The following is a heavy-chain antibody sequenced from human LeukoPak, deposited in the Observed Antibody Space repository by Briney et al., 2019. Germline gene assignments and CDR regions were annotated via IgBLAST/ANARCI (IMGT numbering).Heavy chain of an antibody. J-gene: IGHJ3*02. V-gene: IGHV1-24*01. CDR2: FDPENGEN. D-gene: IGHD2-2*02. CDR1: GYSLTELS. Sequence: ASVKVSCKISGYSLTELSIHLVQQAPGKGLEWLGGFDPENGENIYTQKFQGRVSMTEDSSKDTVYMVLRTLTSEDTAVYYCATFDRDRLLYGAFDNWGQGTMVIVSS. CDR3: ATFDRDRLLYGAFDN.